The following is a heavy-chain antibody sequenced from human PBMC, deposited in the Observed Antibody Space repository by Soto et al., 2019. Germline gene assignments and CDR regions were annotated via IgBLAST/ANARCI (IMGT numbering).Heavy chain of an antibody. CDR1: GFTFSNYP. Sequence: EVQLLESGGGLVQPGGSLRVSCAASGFTFSNYPMTWVRQAPGKGLERVSAISARSESTYYADSVKGRFTISSDNSKNTLYLQLNSLSAEDTAVYFCAKVAVVTTTDYYFDYWGQGTLVTVSS. CDR3: AKVAVVTTTDYYFDY. CDR2: ISARSEST. D-gene: IGHD2-21*02. J-gene: IGHJ4*02. V-gene: IGHV3-23*01.